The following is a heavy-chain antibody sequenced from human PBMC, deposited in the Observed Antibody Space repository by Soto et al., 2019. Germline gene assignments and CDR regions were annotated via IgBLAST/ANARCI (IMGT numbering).Heavy chain of an antibody. J-gene: IGHJ4*02. Sequence: QVQLQESGPGLVKPSETLSLTCTVSGGSISSYYWSWIRQPPGKGLEWIGYIYYSGSTNYNPSLKSRVTISVDTSKHHFSLKLSSVTAADTAVYYCARFYCSGGSCYFDYWGQGTLVTVSS. CDR1: GGSISSYY. CDR2: IYYSGST. CDR3: ARFYCSGGSCYFDY. V-gene: IGHV4-59*01. D-gene: IGHD2-15*01.